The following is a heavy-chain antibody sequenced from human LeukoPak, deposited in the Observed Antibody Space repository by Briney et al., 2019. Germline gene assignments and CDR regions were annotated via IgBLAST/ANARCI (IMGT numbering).Heavy chain of an antibody. CDR3: AKDYYDYVWGSYPFDY. CDR1: GFTFSSYG. V-gene: IGHV3-30*18. Sequence: PGGSLRLSCAASGFTFSSYGMHWVRQAPGKGLEWVAVISYDGSNKYYADSVEGRFTISRDNSKNTLYLQMNSLRAEDTAVYYCAKDYYDYVWGSYPFDYWGQGTLVTVSS. D-gene: IGHD3-16*02. CDR2: ISYDGSNK. J-gene: IGHJ4*02.